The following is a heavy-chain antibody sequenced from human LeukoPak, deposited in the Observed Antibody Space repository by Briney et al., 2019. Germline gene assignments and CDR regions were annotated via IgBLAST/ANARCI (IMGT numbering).Heavy chain of an antibody. CDR1: GFTFSSYW. D-gene: IGHD6-19*01. CDR3: ARDGSGSGWCPYFDY. Sequence: PGGSLRLSCAASGFTFSSYWMSWVRQAPGKGREWVANIKQDGSEKYYVDSVKGRFTISRDNATTSLYLQMNSLRAEDTAVYYCARDGSGSGWCPYFDYWGQGTLVTVSS. J-gene: IGHJ4*02. V-gene: IGHV3-7*03. CDR2: IKQDGSEK.